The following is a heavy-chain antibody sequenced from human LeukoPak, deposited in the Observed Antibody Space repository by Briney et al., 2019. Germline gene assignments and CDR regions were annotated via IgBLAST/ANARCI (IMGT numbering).Heavy chain of an antibody. CDR3: ARESYYDSIDY. D-gene: IGHD3-22*01. J-gene: IGHJ4*02. Sequence: PSETLSLTCTVSGGSISSSSYYWGWIRQPPGKGLEWIGSIYYSGSTYYNPSLKRRVTISVDTSKNQFSLKLSSVTAADTAVYYCARESYYDSIDYWGQGTLVTVSS. V-gene: IGHV4-39*07. CDR1: GGSISSSSYY. CDR2: IYYSGST.